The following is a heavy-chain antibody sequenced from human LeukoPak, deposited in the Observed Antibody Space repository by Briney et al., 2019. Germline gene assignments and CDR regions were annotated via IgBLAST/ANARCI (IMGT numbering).Heavy chain of an antibody. D-gene: IGHD6-19*01. J-gene: IGHJ4*02. CDR3: ARQVVAGAGTGYFDY. V-gene: IGHV4-39*01. CDR1: GGSIRSSSYY. Sequence: PSETLSLTCTVSGGSIRSSSYYWGWIRQPPGKGLEWIGSIYYSGSTYYNASLKSRGTISVDTSKNQFSLKLNSVTAADTAVYFRARQVVAGAGTGYFDYWGQGTLVTVSS. CDR2: IYYSGST.